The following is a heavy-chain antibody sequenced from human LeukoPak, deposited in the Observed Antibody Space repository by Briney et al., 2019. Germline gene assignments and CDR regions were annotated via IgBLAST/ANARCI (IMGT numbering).Heavy chain of an antibody. CDR1: GFTFSSYG. CDR2: ISYDGSNK. V-gene: IGHV3-30*03. CDR3: ARVIYSSGSAIDY. D-gene: IGHD6-19*01. J-gene: IGHJ4*02. Sequence: GGSLRLSCAASGFTFSSYGMHWVRQAPGKGLEWVAVISYDGSNKYYADSVKGRFTISRDNSKNTLYLQMNSLRAEDTAVYYCARVIYSSGSAIDYWGQGTLVTVSS.